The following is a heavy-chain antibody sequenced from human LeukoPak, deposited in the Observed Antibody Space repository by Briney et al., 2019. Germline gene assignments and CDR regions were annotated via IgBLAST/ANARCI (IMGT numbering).Heavy chain of an antibody. Sequence: SETLSLTCTVSGGSISSGGYYWSWIRQHPGKGLEWIGYIYYSGSTYYNPSLKSRAAISVDTPKNQFSLKLSSTTAADTAVYYCARAPVATPSEFDYWGQGTLVTVSS. V-gene: IGHV4-31*03. CDR1: GGSISSGGYY. D-gene: IGHD5-12*01. CDR2: IYYSGST. CDR3: ARAPVATPSEFDY. J-gene: IGHJ4*02.